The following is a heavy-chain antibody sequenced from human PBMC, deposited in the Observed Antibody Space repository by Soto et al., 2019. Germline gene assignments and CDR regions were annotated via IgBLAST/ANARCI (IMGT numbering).Heavy chain of an antibody. Sequence: PVESLKISCNGSGYSFNNLWIGWVRQMPGKGLEWMGIIKPGDSDTRYSPSFEGQVALSADKSINTAYLQWSSLKAADTAMYYCVRHDSNGWSEWWGKGTMVIVSA. CDR3: VRHDSNGWSEW. D-gene: IGHD6-19*01. CDR1: GYSFNNLW. CDR2: IKPGDSDT. V-gene: IGHV5-51*01. J-gene: IGHJ6*04.